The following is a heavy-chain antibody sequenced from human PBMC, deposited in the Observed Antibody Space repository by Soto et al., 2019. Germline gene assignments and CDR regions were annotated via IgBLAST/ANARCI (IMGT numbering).Heavy chain of an antibody. Sequence: GGSLRLSCAASGFTFGSYAMHWVRQAPGKGLEWVAVITYDGSNKYYADSVKGRFTISRDNSKNTLYLQMNSLRAEDTAVYYCARDPDSSGYYVFDYWGQGTLVTVSS. D-gene: IGHD3-22*01. V-gene: IGHV3-30-3*01. CDR2: ITYDGSNK. CDR1: GFTFGSYA. J-gene: IGHJ4*02. CDR3: ARDPDSSGYYVFDY.